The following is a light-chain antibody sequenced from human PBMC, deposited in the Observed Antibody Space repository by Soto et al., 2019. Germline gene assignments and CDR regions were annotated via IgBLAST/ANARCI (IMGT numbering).Light chain of an antibody. CDR1: QSISSW. CDR3: QQYNSSPWT. J-gene: IGKJ1*01. Sequence: DIQMTQSPSTLSASEGDRVTITCRASQSISSWLAWYQQKPGKAPKLLIYKASSLESGVPSRFSGSGSGTEFTLTISSLQPDDFATYYRQQYNSSPWTFGQGTKVEIK. CDR2: KAS. V-gene: IGKV1-5*03.